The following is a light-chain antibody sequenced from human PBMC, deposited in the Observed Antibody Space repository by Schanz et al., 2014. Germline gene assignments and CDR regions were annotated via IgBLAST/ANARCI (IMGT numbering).Light chain of an antibody. CDR2: GAS. V-gene: IGKV3-20*01. Sequence: EIVLTQSPAILSLSPGERATLSCRASQSVSSSYLAWYQQKPGQAPRLLIYGASSRATGIPDRFSGSGSGTDFTLTINRLEPEDFSVYYCQLYGSSPRYTFGQGTKLEIK. CDR3: QLYGSSPRYT. CDR1: QSVSSSY. J-gene: IGKJ2*01.